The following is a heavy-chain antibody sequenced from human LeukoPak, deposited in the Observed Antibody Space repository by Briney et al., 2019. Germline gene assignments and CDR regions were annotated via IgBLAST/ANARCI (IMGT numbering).Heavy chain of an antibody. J-gene: IGHJ4*02. CDR2: IAYDGSNK. CDR1: GFTFSSYA. Sequence: PGRSLRLSCAASGFTFSSYAMHWVRQAPGKGLEWVAFIAYDGSNKYYADSVKGRFTISRDNSKNTLYLQMNSLRAEDTAVYYCARDGGYYYDGSGYYYWGQGTLVTVSS. D-gene: IGHD3-22*01. V-gene: IGHV3-30-3*01. CDR3: ARDGGYYYDGSGYYY.